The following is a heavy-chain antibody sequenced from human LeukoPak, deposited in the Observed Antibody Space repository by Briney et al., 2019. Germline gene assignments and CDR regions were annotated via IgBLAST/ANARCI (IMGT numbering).Heavy chain of an antibody. V-gene: IGHV3-23*01. CDR3: ARHGDSIDY. D-gene: IGHD4-17*01. Sequence: PGGSVRLSCATSGFAFVYYAMSWVRQAPGKGLEWVSAISGSGGSTYYADSVKGRFTISRDNSKNTLYLQVNSLRAEDTAVYYCARHGDSIDYRGQGTRVTVS. CDR2: ISGSGGST. CDR1: GFAFVYYA. J-gene: IGHJ4*02.